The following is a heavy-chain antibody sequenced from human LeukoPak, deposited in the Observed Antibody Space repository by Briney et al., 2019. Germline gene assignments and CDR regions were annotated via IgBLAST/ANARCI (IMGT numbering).Heavy chain of an antibody. CDR1: GFTFDNYA. CDR3: STLNVIPALELDFFDI. V-gene: IGHV3-23*01. D-gene: IGHD2-2*01. J-gene: IGHJ3*02. CDR2: ISGSGVNT. Sequence: GGSLRLSCAASGFTFDNYAMNWVRQAPGKGLEWVLGISGSGVNTYYADSVKGRFTISRDNSKNTLYLQLNSLKTEDTAVYYCSTLNVIPALELDFFDIWAQGTMVTVSS.